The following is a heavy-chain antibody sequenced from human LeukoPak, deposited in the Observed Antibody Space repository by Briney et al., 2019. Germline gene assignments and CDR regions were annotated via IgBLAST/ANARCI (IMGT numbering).Heavy chain of an antibody. D-gene: IGHD3-10*01. V-gene: IGHV4-39*01. Sequence: PSETLSLTCTVSGGSISNRSYYWGWIRQPPGKGLEWIGKISDSGNTYYSPSLRSRVTISIDTSKNQFSLKLSSVTATDTAVYYCARGKKVLDYFDYWGQGTLVTVSS. J-gene: IGHJ4*02. CDR1: GGSISNRSYY. CDR2: ISDSGNT. CDR3: ARGKKVLDYFDY.